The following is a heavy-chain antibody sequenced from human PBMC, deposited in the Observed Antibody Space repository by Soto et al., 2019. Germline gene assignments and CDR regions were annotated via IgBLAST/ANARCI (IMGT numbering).Heavy chain of an antibody. CDR2: IIPILGIA. V-gene: IGHV1-69*02. Sequence: QVQLVQSGAEVKKPGSSVKVSCKASGGTFSSYTISWVRQAPGQGLEWMGRIIPILGIANYAQKFQGRVTITADKSTSTAYMGLSSLRSEDTAVYYGARGRIRGSYYGTQSDYWGQGTLVTVSS. CDR1: GGTFSSYT. CDR3: ARGRIRGSYYGTQSDY. J-gene: IGHJ4*02. D-gene: IGHD1-26*01.